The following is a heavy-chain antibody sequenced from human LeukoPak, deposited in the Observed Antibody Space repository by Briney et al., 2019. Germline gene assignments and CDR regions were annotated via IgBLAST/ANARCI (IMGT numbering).Heavy chain of an antibody. V-gene: IGHV3-7*05. D-gene: IGHD6-13*01. CDR3: ARGVWWFDP. J-gene: IGHJ5*02. Sequence: GGSLRLSCAASGFTFSDYWMTWVRQAPGKGLEWVANIKLDGSEKYYVDSVKGRFTMSRDNAKNSLYLQMNSLRVEDTAAYYCARGVWWFDPWGQGTLVTISS. CDR2: IKLDGSEK. CDR1: GFTFSDYW.